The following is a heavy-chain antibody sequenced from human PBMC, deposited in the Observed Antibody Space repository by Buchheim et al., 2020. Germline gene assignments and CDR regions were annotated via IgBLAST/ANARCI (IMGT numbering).Heavy chain of an antibody. D-gene: IGHD3-22*01. J-gene: IGHJ4*02. Sequence: EVQLVESGGGLVQPGGSLRLSCAASGFTVSSNYMSWVRQAPGKGLEWVSVIYSGGSTYYADSVKGRFTISRDNSKNTLYLQMSSLRAEDTAVYYCAREEDYYDSSGQPLWGQGTL. CDR1: GFTVSSNY. CDR3: AREEDYYDSSGQPL. V-gene: IGHV3-66*01. CDR2: IYSGGST.